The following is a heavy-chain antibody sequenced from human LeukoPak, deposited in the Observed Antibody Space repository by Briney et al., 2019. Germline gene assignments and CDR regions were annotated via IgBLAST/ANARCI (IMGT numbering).Heavy chain of an antibody. CDR2: ISAYNGNT. CDR1: GYTFTSYG. Sequence: GASVKVSCKASGYTFTSYGITWVRQAPGQGLEWMGWISAYNGNTNYAQKLQGRVTMTTDTSTNTAYMELRSLRSDDTAMYYCARDRYEWKLAGSGMEVWGQGTTVTVSS. D-gene: IGHD1-26*01. V-gene: IGHV1-18*01. CDR3: ARDRYEWKLAGSGMEV. J-gene: IGHJ6*02.